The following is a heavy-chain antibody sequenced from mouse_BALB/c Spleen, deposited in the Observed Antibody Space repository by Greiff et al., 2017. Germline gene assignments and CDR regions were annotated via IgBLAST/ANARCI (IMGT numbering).Heavy chain of an antibody. CDR1: GYTFTSYW. D-gene: IGHD2-4*01. J-gene: IGHJ4*01. CDR2: IDPSDSYT. V-gene: IGHV1-69*02. CDR3: ARGSTMITSYYYAMDY. Sequence: QVQLQQPGAELVKPGASVKLSCKASGYTFTSYWMHWVKQRPGQGLEWIGEIDPSDSYTNYNQKFKGKATFTVDKSSSTAYMQLSSLTSEDSAVYYCARGSTMITSYYYAMDYWGQGTSVTVSS.